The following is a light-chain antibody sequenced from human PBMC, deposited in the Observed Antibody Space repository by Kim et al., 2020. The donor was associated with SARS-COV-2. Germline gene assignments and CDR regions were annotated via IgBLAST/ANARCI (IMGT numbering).Light chain of an antibody. J-gene: IGLJ1*01. CDR1: SSDVGGYNF. CDR3: SSYTLIKTYV. CDR2: DVT. V-gene: IGLV2-14*03. Sequence: GQSITISCTGTSSDVGGYNFVSWYQYHPDRAPKLMIYDVTKRPSGVSNRFSGSKSGNTASLTISGLQAEDEADYFCSSYTLIKTYVFGTGTKVTVL.